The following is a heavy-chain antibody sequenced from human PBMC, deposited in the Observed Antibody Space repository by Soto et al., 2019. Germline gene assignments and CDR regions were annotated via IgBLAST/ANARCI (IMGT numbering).Heavy chain of an antibody. J-gene: IGHJ6*02. CDR1: GGSISSEYYH. CDR3: AREDDGGDRDYYGLDV. Sequence: NPSETLSLTCTVSGGSISSEYYHWTWIRQAPGKGLEWIGYIHYSGSVHYNPSLQSRLTMSVDTSKNLFSLKLSYVTAADTAVYFCAREDDGGDRDYYGLDVWGQGTTVTVSS. D-gene: IGHD2-21*02. CDR2: IHYSGSV. V-gene: IGHV4-30-4*01.